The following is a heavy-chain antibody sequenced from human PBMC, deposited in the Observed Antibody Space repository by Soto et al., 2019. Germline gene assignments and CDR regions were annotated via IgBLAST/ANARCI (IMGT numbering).Heavy chain of an antibody. CDR1: GFTFSSYG. Sequence: PGGSLRLSCAASGFTFSSYGMHWVRQAPGKGLEWVAVIWYDGSNKYYADSVKGRFTISRDNSKNTLYLQMNSLRAEDTAVYYCARVVRQSRYYYYYGMDVWGQGTTVTV. D-gene: IGHD2-15*01. CDR2: IWYDGSNK. V-gene: IGHV3-33*01. J-gene: IGHJ6*02. CDR3: ARVVRQSRYYYYYGMDV.